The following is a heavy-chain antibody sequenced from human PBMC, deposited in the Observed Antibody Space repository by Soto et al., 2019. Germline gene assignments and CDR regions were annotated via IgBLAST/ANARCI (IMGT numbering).Heavy chain of an antibody. J-gene: IGHJ4*02. D-gene: IGHD6-13*01. Sequence: GASVKVSCTASGYTLTSYAMHWVRQAPGQRLEWMGWINAGNGNTKYSQKFQGRVTITRDTSASTAYMELSSLRSEDTAVYYCGRGARLPYSSPLDFDYWGQGTLVTVSS. CDR1: GYTLTSYA. V-gene: IGHV1-3*01. CDR3: GRGARLPYSSPLDFDY. CDR2: INAGNGNT.